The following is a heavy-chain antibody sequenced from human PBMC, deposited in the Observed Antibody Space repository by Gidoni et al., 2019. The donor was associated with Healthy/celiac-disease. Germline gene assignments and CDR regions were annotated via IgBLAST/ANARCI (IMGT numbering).Heavy chain of an antibody. CDR2: ISSSSSTI. CDR3: ARDPNSGWLDY. CDR1: GFTFSSYS. J-gene: IGHJ4*02. V-gene: IGHV3-48*01. Sequence: EVQLVESGGGLVQPGGSLRLSCAASGFTFSSYSMNWVRQAPGKGLEWVSYISSSSSTIYYADSVKGRFTISRDNAKNSLYLQMNSLRAEDTAVYYCARDPNSGWLDYWGQGTLVTVSS. D-gene: IGHD6-19*01.